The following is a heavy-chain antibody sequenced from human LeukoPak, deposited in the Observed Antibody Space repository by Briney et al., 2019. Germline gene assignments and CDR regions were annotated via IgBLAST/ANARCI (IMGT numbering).Heavy chain of an antibody. J-gene: IGHJ4*02. Sequence: GGSLRLSCAASGFTFDDYAMHWVRQAPGKGLEWVSGISWNSGSIGYADSVKGRFTISRDNAKNSLYLQMNSLRAEDTALYYCAKDQDSSSYFYYFDYWGQGTLVTVSS. V-gene: IGHV3-9*01. CDR1: GFTFDDYA. CDR3: AKDQDSSSYFYYFDY. D-gene: IGHD6-13*01. CDR2: ISWNSGSI.